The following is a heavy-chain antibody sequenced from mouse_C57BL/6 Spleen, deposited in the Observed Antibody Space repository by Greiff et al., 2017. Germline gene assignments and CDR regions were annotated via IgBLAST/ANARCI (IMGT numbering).Heavy chain of an antibody. V-gene: IGHV1-80*01. D-gene: IGHD2-2*01. Sequence: QVQLQQSGAELVKPGASVKISCKASGYAFSSYWMNWVKQRPGKGLEWIGQIYPGDGDTNYNGKFKGKATLTADKSSSTAYMQLSSLTSEDAAVDFCAREREHGYEDYWGQGTTLTVSS. CDR1: GYAFSSYW. CDR2: IYPGDGDT. J-gene: IGHJ2*01. CDR3: AREREHGYEDY.